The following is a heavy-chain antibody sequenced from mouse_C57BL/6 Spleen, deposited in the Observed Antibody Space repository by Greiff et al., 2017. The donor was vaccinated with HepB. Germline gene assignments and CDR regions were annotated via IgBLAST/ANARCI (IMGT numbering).Heavy chain of an antibody. CDR2: IDPSNSYT. Sequence: QQSCKASGYTFTSYWMHWVKQRPGQGLEWIGEIDPSNSYTNYNQKFKGKSTLTVDKSSSTAYMQLSSLTSEDSAVYYCARRSNYDAMDYWGQGTSVTVSS. CDR3: ARRSNYDAMDY. V-gene: IGHV1-69*01. J-gene: IGHJ4*01. D-gene: IGHD2-5*01. CDR1: GYTFTSYW.